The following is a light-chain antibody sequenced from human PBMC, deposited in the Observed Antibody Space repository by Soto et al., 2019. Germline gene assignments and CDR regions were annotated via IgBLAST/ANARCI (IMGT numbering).Light chain of an antibody. Sequence: EIVLTQSPGTLSLSPGERATLSCSASQSVSSSYLAWYQQKPGQAPRLLIYGASSRAIGIPDRFSGSGSGTDFTLTISRLEPEDFAVYYCQQYGSSPATFGQGTKV. V-gene: IGKV3-20*01. J-gene: IGKJ1*01. CDR3: QQYGSSPAT. CDR2: GAS. CDR1: QSVSSSY.